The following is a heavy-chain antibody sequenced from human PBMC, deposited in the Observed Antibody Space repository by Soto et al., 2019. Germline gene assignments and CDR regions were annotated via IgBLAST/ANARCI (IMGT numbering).Heavy chain of an antibody. Sequence: GGSLRLSCAASGFTFSSYGMHWVRQAPGKGLEWVAVIRYDGSNKYYADSVKGRFTISRDNSKNTLYLQMNSLRAEDTAVYYCARARSRRNYYYGMDVWGQGTTVTVSS. CDR1: GFTFSSYG. CDR3: ARARSRRNYYYGMDV. D-gene: IGHD6-13*01. J-gene: IGHJ6*02. V-gene: IGHV3-33*01. CDR2: IRYDGSNK.